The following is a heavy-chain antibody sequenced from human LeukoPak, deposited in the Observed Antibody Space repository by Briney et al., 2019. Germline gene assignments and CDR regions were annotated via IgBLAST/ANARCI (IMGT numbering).Heavy chain of an antibody. J-gene: IGHJ4*02. D-gene: IGHD3-22*01. Sequence: SGTLSLTCAVSGGSISSSNWWSWVRQPPGKGLEWIGEIYHSGSTNYNPSLKSRVTISVDKSKNQFSLKLSSVTAADTAVYYCASQVHDSSGYRFGYWGQGTLVTVSS. V-gene: IGHV4-4*02. CDR3: ASQVHDSSGYRFGY. CDR2: IYHSGST. CDR1: GGSISSSNW.